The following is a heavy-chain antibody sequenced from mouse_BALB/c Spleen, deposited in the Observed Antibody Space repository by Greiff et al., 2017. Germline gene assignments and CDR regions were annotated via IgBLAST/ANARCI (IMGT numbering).Heavy chain of an antibody. J-gene: IGHJ3*01. CDR1: GFSLTGYG. CDR2: IWGDGST. Sequence: VQLQQSGPGLVAPSQSLSITCTVSGFSLTGYGVNWVRQPPGKGLEWLGMIWGDGSTDYNSALKSRLSISKDNSKSQVFLKMNSLQTDDTARYYCARVYDGYYEAWFAYWGQGTLVTVSA. V-gene: IGHV2-6-7*01. CDR3: ARVYDGYYEAWFAY. D-gene: IGHD2-3*01.